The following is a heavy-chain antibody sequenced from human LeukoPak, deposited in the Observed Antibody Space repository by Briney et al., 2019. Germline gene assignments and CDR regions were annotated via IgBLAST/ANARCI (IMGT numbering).Heavy chain of an antibody. CDR3: VREGGSFFFEY. CDR1: GFTFSDYE. D-gene: IGHD1-26*01. CDR2: ISSSGRTI. Sequence: GGSLRLSCAASGFTFSDYEMSWVRQAPGKGLEWVSYISSSGRTIYYADSVKGRFTISRDNAKNSLYLQMNSLRAEDTAVYYCVREGGSFFFEYWGQGTLVTVSS. V-gene: IGHV3-48*03. J-gene: IGHJ4*02.